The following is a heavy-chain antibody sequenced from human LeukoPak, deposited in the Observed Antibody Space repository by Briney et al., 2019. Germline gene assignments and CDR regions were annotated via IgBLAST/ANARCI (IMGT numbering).Heavy chain of an antibody. CDR2: IAGSGATT. D-gene: IGHD1-26*01. V-gene: IGHV3-23*01. CDR1: GFTFSSYA. J-gene: IGHJ4*02. CDR3: AKYIVGNSDSY. Sequence: PGGSLRLSCVASGFTFSSYAMSWVRQAPGKGLEWVSTIAGSGATTYYADSVKGRLTISRDNSKNTLYLQMNSLRAEDTAVYYCAKYIVGNSDSYWGQGTLVTVSS.